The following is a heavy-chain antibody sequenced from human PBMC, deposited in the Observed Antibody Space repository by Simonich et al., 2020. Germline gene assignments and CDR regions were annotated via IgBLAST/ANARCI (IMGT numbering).Heavy chain of an antibody. V-gene: IGHV3-74*01. Sequence: EVHLVESGGGLVQPGGSLRLSCAASGFTFSSYWLHWVSQAPGEGQGGTSRINREGSSTSYADSVKGRFTISGENAKNTLYRQMNSLRAEDTAVYYCARDYSNYDAFDIWGQGTMVTVSS. J-gene: IGHJ3*02. CDR3: ARDYSNYDAFDI. CDR2: INREGSST. D-gene: IGHD4-4*01. CDR1: GFTFSSYW.